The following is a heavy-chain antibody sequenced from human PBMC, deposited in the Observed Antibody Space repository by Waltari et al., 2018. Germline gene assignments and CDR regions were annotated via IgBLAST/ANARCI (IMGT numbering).Heavy chain of an antibody. V-gene: IGHV3-53*01. D-gene: IGHD1-26*01. CDR2: IYRDGST. CDR1: GFTVSSNY. J-gene: IGHJ4*02. CDR3: TTVYSGSY. Sequence: EVQLVESGGGLIQPGGSLRLSCAASGFTVSSNYMSWVRQAPGKGLEWVSVIYRDGSTYYADSVKGRFTISRDNSKNTLYLQMNSLKTEDTAVYYCTTVYSGSYWGQGTLVTVSS.